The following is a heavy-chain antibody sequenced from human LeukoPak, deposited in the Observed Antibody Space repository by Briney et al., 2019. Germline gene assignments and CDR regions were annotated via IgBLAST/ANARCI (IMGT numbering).Heavy chain of an antibody. CDR3: AKGTKPVMTIPDY. Sequence: GGSLRLSCAASGFTFSSYGMHWVRQAPGKGLEWVAVIWYDGSNKYYADSVKGRFTISRDNSKNTLYLQMNSLRAEDTAVYYCAKGTKPVMTIPDYWGQGTLVTVSS. V-gene: IGHV3-33*06. CDR1: GFTFSSYG. J-gene: IGHJ4*02. D-gene: IGHD4/OR15-4a*01. CDR2: IWYDGSNK.